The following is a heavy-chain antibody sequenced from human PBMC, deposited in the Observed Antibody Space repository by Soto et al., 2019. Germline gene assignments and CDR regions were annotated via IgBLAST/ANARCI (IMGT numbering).Heavy chain of an antibody. Sequence: GASVKVSCKASGDTFSSYTISWVRQAPGQGLEWMGRIIPILGIANYAQKFQGRVTITADKSTSTAYMELSSLRSEDTAVYYCARNLAYSGYDSPYYYYYYMDVWGKGTTVPVSS. CDR2: IIPILGIA. CDR1: GDTFSSYT. J-gene: IGHJ6*03. CDR3: ARNLAYSGYDSPYYYYYYMDV. D-gene: IGHD5-12*01. V-gene: IGHV1-69*02.